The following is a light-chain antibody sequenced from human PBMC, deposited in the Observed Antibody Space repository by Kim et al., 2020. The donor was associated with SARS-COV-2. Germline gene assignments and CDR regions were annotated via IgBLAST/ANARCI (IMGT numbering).Light chain of an antibody. V-gene: IGKV3-11*01. J-gene: IGKJ4*01. CDR1: QSVSRY. CDR3: QQRSNWLT. Sequence: EIVLTQSPATLSLSPVERATLSCRASQSVSRYLVWYQQKPGRAPRLLIYDASNRATGIPARFSGSGSGTDFTLTISSLEPEDFAVYYCQQRSNWLTFGGGTKVDIK. CDR2: DAS.